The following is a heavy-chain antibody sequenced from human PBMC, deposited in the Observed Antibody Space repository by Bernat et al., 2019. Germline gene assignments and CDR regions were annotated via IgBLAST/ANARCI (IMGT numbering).Heavy chain of an antibody. J-gene: IGHJ4*02. CDR3: AREGNSNYDFWSGYSENYFDY. V-gene: IGHV3-30*01. CDR2: ISYDGSNK. Sequence: VQLVESGGGVVQPGRSLRLSCAASGFTFSSYAMHWVRQAPGKGLEWVAVISYDGSNKYYADSVKGRFTISRDNSKNTLYLQMNSLRAEDTAVYYCAREGNSNYDFWSGYSENYFDYWGQGTLVTVSS. D-gene: IGHD3-3*01. CDR1: GFTFSSYA.